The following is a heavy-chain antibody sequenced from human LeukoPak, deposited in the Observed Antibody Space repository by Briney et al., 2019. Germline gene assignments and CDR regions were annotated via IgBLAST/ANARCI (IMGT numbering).Heavy chain of an antibody. J-gene: IGHJ3*02. Sequence: GGSLRLSCAASGFTFSDYILDWVRQAPGMGLEWVGRIRRGSNSYTTEYAASVKGRFIISRDDSKNSLYLHMNSLKTEDTAVYHCTRDGGEGGNSAFDIWGQGTMVTVSS. CDR1: GFTFSDYI. CDR2: IRRGSNSYTT. CDR3: TRDGGEGGNSAFDI. D-gene: IGHD3-16*01. V-gene: IGHV3-72*01.